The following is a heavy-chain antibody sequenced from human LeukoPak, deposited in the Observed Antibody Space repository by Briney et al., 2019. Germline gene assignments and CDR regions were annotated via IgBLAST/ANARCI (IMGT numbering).Heavy chain of an antibody. CDR3: ARGRRGEGYDSSGG. CDR1: GGTFSSYA. Sequence: GASVKVSCKASGGTFSSYAISWVRQAPGQGLEWMGGIIPIFGTANYAQKFQGRVTITADKSTSTAYMELSSLRSEDTAVYYCARGRRGEGYDSSGGWGQGTLVTVSS. J-gene: IGHJ4*02. CDR2: IIPIFGTA. V-gene: IGHV1-69*06. D-gene: IGHD3-22*01.